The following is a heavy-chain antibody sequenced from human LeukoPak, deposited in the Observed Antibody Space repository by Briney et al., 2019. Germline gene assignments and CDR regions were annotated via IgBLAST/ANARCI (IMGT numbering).Heavy chain of an antibody. CDR1: GFSFSNYA. Sequence: QTGGSLRLSCLASGFSFSNYAMSWVRQAPGKGREWVSNAGSSSRLYGDSVKGRFSVSRDNSKNTLYLQMNSLRADDTAVYYCAKQRGALRENYYMDVWGKGTTVTVSS. J-gene: IGHJ6*03. V-gene: IGHV3-23*01. CDR2: AGSSSR. CDR3: AKQRGALRENYYMDV.